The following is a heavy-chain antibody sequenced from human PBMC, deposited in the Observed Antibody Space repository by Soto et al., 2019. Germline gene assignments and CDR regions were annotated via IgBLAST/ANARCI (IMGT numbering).Heavy chain of an antibody. V-gene: IGHV4-31*01. CDR2: IYYSGNT. D-gene: IGHD1-26*01. CDR3: ARGAVGATIYFDY. Sequence: QVQLQESGPGLVKPSQTLSLTCTVSGGSISSGGYFWSWIRQHPGKGLEWIGYIYYSGNTFYNPSLKTQVSISVDTSKNQFSLKLSSVTAADTAVYYCARGAVGATIYFDYWGQGTLVTVSS. CDR1: GGSISSGGYF. J-gene: IGHJ4*02.